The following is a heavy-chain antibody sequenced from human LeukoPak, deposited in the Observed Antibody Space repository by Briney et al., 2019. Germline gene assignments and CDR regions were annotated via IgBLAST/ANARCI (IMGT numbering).Heavy chain of an antibody. Sequence: PGRSLRLSCEASGFRFGDYAMHWVRQAPGKGLEWVSGMTWNGGNIGYAHSVKGRFTISRDNAKNSLYLQMTSLRTEDTALYYCARGISYCGGDCRDFYGMDVWGQGTAVTVSS. CDR2: MTWNGGNI. CDR3: ARGISYCGGDCRDFYGMDV. CDR1: GFRFGDYA. D-gene: IGHD2-21*02. J-gene: IGHJ6*02. V-gene: IGHV3-9*01.